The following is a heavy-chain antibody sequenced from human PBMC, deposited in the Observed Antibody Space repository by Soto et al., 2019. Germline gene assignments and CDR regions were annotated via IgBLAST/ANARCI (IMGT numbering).Heavy chain of an antibody. CDR3: ARQAGPDGRKRWFDP. J-gene: IGHJ5*02. Sequence: GESLKISCKGSGTSFTSYWIGWVRQMPVKGLEWMGLIYPDDSDTRYGPSFQGQVTISADKSIATAYLQWSNLKASDTAMYYCARQAGPDGRKRWFDPWGQGTLVTVSS. V-gene: IGHV5-51*01. CDR2: IYPDDSDT. CDR1: GTSFTSYW. D-gene: IGHD6-19*01.